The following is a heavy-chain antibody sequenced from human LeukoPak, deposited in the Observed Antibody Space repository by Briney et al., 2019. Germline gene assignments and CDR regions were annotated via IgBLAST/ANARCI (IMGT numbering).Heavy chain of an antibody. CDR3: ARDILTTYSSSWYRRITPYYFDY. J-gene: IGHJ4*02. CDR1: GGSISSYY. D-gene: IGHD6-13*01. V-gene: IGHV4-4*07. CDR2: IERSGTT. Sequence: PSETLSLTCTVSGGSISSYYWTWIRQPAGKGLEWIGRIERSGTTNYNPSLKSRVTMLVVTSKNQFSLKLTSVTAADTAVYYCARDILTTYSSSWYRRITPYYFDYWGQGTLVTVSS.